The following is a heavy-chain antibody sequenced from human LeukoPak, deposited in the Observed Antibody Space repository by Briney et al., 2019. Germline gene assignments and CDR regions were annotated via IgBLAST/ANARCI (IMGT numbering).Heavy chain of an antibody. CDR3: ARGVYIAAAQYGF. D-gene: IGHD6-13*01. CDR2: INPNSGGT. V-gene: IGHV1-2*02. Sequence: ASVKVSCTASGYTFTGYYMHWVRQAPGQGLEWMGWINPNSGGTNYAQKFQGRVTMTRDTSISTAYMELSRLRSDDTAVYYCARGVYIAAAQYGFWGQGTLVTVSS. J-gene: IGHJ4*02. CDR1: GYTFTGYY.